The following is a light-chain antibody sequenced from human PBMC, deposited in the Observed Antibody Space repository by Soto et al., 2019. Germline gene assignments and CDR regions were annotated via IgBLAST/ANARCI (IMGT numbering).Light chain of an antibody. J-gene: IGKJ5*01. CDR1: QSISSN. CDR3: QQNYNTLIT. V-gene: IGKV1-39*01. Sequence: DIQMTQSPSSLSASVGDRVTITCRASQSISSNLNWYQQKPGKAPKVLIYGASSLQSGVPSRFSGSGSGTDFTLTISSLQPEDFTTYYCQQNYNTLITFGQGTRLEIK. CDR2: GAS.